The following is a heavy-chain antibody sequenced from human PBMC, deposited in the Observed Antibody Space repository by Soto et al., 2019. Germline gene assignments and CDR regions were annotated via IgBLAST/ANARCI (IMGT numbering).Heavy chain of an antibody. CDR3: ASLDTPIARSAY. D-gene: IGHD5-18*01. J-gene: IGHJ4*02. CDR1: GFTFSSYA. V-gene: IGHV3-7*03. Sequence: PGGSLRLSCAASGFTFSSYAMSWVRQAPGKGLEWVACIRRNGRMTYYVQSVKGRFTIYRDNAKNALYLQMDSLRAEDTALYYCASLDTPIARSAYWGQGTMVTVSS. CDR2: IRRNGRMT.